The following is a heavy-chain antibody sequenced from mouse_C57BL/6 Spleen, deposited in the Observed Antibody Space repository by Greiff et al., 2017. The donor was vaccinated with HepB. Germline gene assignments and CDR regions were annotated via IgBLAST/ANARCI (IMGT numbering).Heavy chain of an antibody. CDR3: ASLFITTVVDCYFDV. CDR1: GFTFSSYA. J-gene: IGHJ1*03. CDR2: ISDGGSYT. Sequence: EVMLVESGGGLVKPGGSLKLSCAASGFTFSSYAMSWVRQTPEKRLEWVATISDGGSYTYYPDNVKGRFTISRDNAKNNLYLQMSHLKSEDTAMYYCASLFITTVVDCYFDVWGTGTTVTVSS. V-gene: IGHV5-4*03. D-gene: IGHD1-1*01.